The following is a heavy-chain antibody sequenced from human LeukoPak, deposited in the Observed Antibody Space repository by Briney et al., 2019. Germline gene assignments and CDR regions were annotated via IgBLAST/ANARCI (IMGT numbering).Heavy chain of an antibody. Sequence: ASVKVSCKASGYTFTSYGISWVRQAPGQGLEWMGWISAYNGNTNYAQKLQGRVTMTTDTSTSTAYMELRSLRSDDTAVYYCARGRMDSYGYVFSVVHYYYYMDVWGKGTTVTVSS. CDR1: GYTFTSYG. J-gene: IGHJ6*03. CDR3: ARGRMDSYGYVFSVVHYYYYMDV. D-gene: IGHD5-18*01. CDR2: ISAYNGNT. V-gene: IGHV1-18*01.